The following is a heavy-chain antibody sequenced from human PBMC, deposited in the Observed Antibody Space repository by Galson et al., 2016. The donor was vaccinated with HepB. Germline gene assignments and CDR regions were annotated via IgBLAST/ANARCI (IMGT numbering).Heavy chain of an antibody. V-gene: IGHV1-46*01. D-gene: IGHD6-6*01. CDR1: GYTFTSYY. CDR2: INPSGGST. Sequence: SVKVSCKASGYTFTSYYMYWVRQAPGQGLEWMGIINPSGGSTSYAQKFQGGVTMTRDTSTSTVYMELSSLRSEDTAVYYCARDLSIATRPAYYYYGMDVWGQGTTVTVSS. CDR3: ARDLSIATRPAYYYYGMDV. J-gene: IGHJ6*02.